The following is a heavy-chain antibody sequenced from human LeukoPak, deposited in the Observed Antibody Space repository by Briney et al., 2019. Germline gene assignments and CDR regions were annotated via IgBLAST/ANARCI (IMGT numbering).Heavy chain of an antibody. CDR1: GFTFSSYA. CDR3: AKTQASVVSRPIDY. CDR2: ISGSGGST. V-gene: IGHV3-23*01. D-gene: IGHD2-15*01. Sequence: GGSLRLSCAASGFTFSSYAMSWVRQAPGKGLEWVSAISGSGGSTYYADSVKGRFTISRDNSKNTLYLQMNSLRAEDTAAYYCAKTQASVVSRPIDYWGQGTLVTVSS. J-gene: IGHJ4*02.